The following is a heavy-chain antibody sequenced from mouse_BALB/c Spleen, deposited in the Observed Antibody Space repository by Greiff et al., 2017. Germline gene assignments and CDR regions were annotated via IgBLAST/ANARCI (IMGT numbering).Heavy chain of an antibody. CDR3: ARHEEDPYDYDSYYYAMDY. CDR2: FYPGSGSI. D-gene: IGHD2-4*01. CDR1: GYTFTEYI. J-gene: IGHJ4*01. V-gene: IGHV1-62-2*01. Sequence: VQLKESGAELVKPGASVKLSCKASGYTFTEYIIHWVKQRSGQGLEWIGWFYPGSGSIKYNEKFKDKATLTADKSSSTVYMELSRLTSEDSAVYFCARHEEDPYDYDSYYYAMDYWGQGTSVTVSS.